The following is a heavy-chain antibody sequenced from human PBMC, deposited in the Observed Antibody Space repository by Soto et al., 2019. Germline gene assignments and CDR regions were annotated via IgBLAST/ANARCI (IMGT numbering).Heavy chain of an antibody. Sequence: SGPTLVNPTQTLTLTCTFSGFSLSTIGVGVGWIRQPPGKALEWLALIYWDDDQRYSPSLKSRLTITKDTSKNQVVLTMTNMDPVDTATYFCAHRGAFYYTSGSYPYFDYWGQGTLVTVSS. V-gene: IGHV2-5*02. D-gene: IGHD3-10*01. CDR1: GFSLSTIGVG. CDR2: IYWDDDQ. J-gene: IGHJ4*02. CDR3: AHRGAFYYTSGSYPYFDY.